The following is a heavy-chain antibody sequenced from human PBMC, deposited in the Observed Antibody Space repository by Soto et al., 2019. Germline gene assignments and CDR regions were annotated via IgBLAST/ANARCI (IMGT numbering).Heavy chain of an antibody. D-gene: IGHD3-10*01. CDR3: TRLLLWSGEFYFDY. CDR1: GFTFGDYA. V-gene: IGHV3-49*03. Sequence: PGGSLRLSCTASGFTFGDYAMSWFRQAPGKGLEWVGFIRSKAYGGTTEYAASVKGRFTISRDDSKSIAYLQMNSLKTEDTAVYYCTRLLLWSGEFYFDYWGQGTLVTVSS. CDR2: IRSKAYGGTT. J-gene: IGHJ4*02.